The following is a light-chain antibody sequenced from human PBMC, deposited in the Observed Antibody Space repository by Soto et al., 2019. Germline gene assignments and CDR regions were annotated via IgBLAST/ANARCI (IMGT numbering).Light chain of an antibody. V-gene: IGLV1-47*01. Sequence: QSVLTQPPSAYGTPGQRVTISCSGSSSNIGSNYVFWYQQLPGTAPKLLIYRNDQRPSGVPDRFSGSKSGTSASLAISGLRSEDEADYHCAAWDDSLSGPVFGGGTKVTVL. J-gene: IGLJ2*01. CDR1: SSNIGSNY. CDR2: RND. CDR3: AAWDDSLSGPV.